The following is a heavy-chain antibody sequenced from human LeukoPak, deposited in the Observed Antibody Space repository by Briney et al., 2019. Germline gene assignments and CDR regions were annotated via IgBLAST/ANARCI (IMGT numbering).Heavy chain of an antibody. Sequence: SETLSLTCTVSGGSISSSSYYWGWIRQPPGKGLEWIGSIYYSGSTNHNPSLKSRVTISVDTSRKQFSLKLSSVTAADTAVYYCARGPDCSSTSCAIDYWGQGTLVIVSS. J-gene: IGHJ4*02. CDR1: GGSISSSSYY. D-gene: IGHD2-2*01. CDR3: ARGPDCSSTSCAIDY. CDR2: IYYSGST. V-gene: IGHV4-39*07.